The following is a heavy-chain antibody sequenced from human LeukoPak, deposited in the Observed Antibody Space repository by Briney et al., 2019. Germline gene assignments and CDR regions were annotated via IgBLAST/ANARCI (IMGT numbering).Heavy chain of an antibody. V-gene: IGHV3-21*01. Sequence: GGSLRLSCAASGFTFSSYSMNWVRQAPGKGLEWVSSISSSSSYIYYADSVKGRFTISRDNAKNSLYLQMNSLRAEDTAVYYCARMIAAAVYNYYYMDVWGKGTTVTISS. CDR3: ARMIAAAVYNYYYMDV. D-gene: IGHD6-13*01. CDR2: ISSSSSYI. J-gene: IGHJ6*03. CDR1: GFTFSSYS.